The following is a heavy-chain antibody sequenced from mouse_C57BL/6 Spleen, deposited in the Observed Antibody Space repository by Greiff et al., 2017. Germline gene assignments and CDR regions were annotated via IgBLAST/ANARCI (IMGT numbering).Heavy chain of an antibody. V-gene: IGHV5-6*01. CDR2: ISSGGSYT. CDR1: GFTFSSYG. D-gene: IGHD2-1*01. CDR3: ARQGNYGEDYFDY. Sequence: EVKVVDSGGDLVKPGGSLKLSCAASGFTFSSYGMSWVRQTPDKRLEWVATISSGGSYTYYPDSVKGRFTISRDNAKNTLYLQMSSLKSEDTAMYYCARQGNYGEDYFDYWGQGTTLTVSS. J-gene: IGHJ2*01.